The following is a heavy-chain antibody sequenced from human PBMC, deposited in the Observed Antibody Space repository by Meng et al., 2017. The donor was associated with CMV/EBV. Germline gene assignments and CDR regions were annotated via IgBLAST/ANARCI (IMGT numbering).Heavy chain of an antibody. J-gene: IGHJ6*02. Sequence: GGSLRLSCAASGFTFSSYEMNWVRQAPGKGLERVSYISSSGSTIYYADSVKGRFTISRDNAKNSLYLQMNSLRAEDTAVYYCARDFLVSSGYYRNYYYYSMDVWGQGTTVTVSS. CDR1: GFTFSSYE. CDR2: ISSSGSTI. CDR3: ARDFLVSSGYYRNYYYYSMDV. V-gene: IGHV3-48*03. D-gene: IGHD3-22*01.